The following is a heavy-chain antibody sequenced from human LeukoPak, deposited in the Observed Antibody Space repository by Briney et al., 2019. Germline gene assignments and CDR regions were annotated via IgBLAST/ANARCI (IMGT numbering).Heavy chain of an antibody. V-gene: IGHV5-51*01. CDR3: AKLTRGGYEKFDF. D-gene: IGHD5-12*01. CDR2: IYPGDSET. J-gene: IGHJ4*02. CDR1: GYSFNTYW. Sequence: GASLKISCKGSGYSFNTYWIAWVRHMPGKGLECMGIIYPGDSETAYSPSFQGQVTISADKSISTAYLQWSSLKASDTAMYYCAKLTRGGYEKFDFWGQGTLITVSS.